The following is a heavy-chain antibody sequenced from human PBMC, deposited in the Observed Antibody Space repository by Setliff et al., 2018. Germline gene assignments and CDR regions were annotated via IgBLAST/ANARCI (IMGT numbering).Heavy chain of an antibody. V-gene: IGHV3-74*01. Sequence: GGSLRLSCAASGITISSYWMHWVRQAPGKGPVWVSYISIDGSSTEYAGSVKGRFTISRDNTNNTVYLQMNSLRVEDTAVYYCARPFGVHTAVDIWGQGTMVTVSS. J-gene: IGHJ3*02. CDR3: ARPFGVHTAVDI. CDR1: GITISSYW. CDR2: ISIDGSST. D-gene: IGHD3-3*01.